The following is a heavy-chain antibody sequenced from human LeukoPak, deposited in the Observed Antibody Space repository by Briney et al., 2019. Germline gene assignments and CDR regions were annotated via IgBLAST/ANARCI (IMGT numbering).Heavy chain of an antibody. CDR2: IYHSGST. CDR3: AREGILPGGGDYFDY. V-gene: IGHV4-30-2*01. Sequence: SQTLSLTCTVSGGSISSGGYYWSWIRQPPGKGLEWIGYIYHSGSTYYNPSLKSRVTISVDRSKNQFSLKLSSVTAADTAVYYCAREGILPGGGDYFDYWGQGTLVTVSS. J-gene: IGHJ4*02. CDR1: GGSISSGGYY. D-gene: IGHD3-16*01.